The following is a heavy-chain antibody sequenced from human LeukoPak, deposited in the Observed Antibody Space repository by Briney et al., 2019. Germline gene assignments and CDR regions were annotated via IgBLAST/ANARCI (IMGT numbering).Heavy chain of an antibody. V-gene: IGHV3-23*01. CDR1: GFTFSSYA. CDR2: ISGSGGST. CDR3: AKAYGGYESHYYYYGMDV. J-gene: IGHJ6*02. D-gene: IGHD5-12*01. Sequence: GGSLRLSCAASGFTFSSYAMSWVRQAPGKGLEWVSAISGSGGSTYYADSVKGRFTISRDNSKNALYLQMNSLRAEDTAVYYCAKAYGGYESHYYYYGMDVWGQGTTVTVSS.